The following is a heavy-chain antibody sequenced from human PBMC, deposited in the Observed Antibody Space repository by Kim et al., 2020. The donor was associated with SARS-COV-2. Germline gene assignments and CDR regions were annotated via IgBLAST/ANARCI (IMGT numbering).Heavy chain of an antibody. J-gene: IGHJ2*01. CDR2: IKSKTDGGTT. CDR3: TTDAYCSSTSCYYWYFDL. CDR1: GFTFSNAW. V-gene: IGHV3-15*01. Sequence: GGSLRLSCAASGFTFSNAWMSWVRQAPGKGLEWVGRIKSKTDGGTTDYAAPVKGRFTISRDDSKNTLYLQMNSLKTEDTAVYYCTTDAYCSSTSCYYWYFDLWGRGTLVTGSS. D-gene: IGHD2-2*01.